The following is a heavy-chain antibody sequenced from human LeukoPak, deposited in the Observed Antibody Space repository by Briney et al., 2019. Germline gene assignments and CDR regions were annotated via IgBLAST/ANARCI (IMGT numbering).Heavy chain of an antibody. J-gene: IGHJ6*02. D-gene: IGHD5-12*01. V-gene: IGHV4-59*08. Sequence: PSETLSLTCTVSGGPISSYYWSWIRQPPGKGLEWIGYIYYSGSTNYNPSLKSRVTISVDTSKNQFSLKLSSVTAADTAVYYCARYSGYDSVSHYYGMDAWGQGTTVTVSS. CDR2: IYYSGST. CDR1: GGPISSYY. CDR3: ARYSGYDSVSHYYGMDA.